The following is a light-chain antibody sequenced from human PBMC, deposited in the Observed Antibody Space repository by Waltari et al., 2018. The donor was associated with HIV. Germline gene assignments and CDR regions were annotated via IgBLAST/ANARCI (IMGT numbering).Light chain of an antibody. CDR1: QTISNY. V-gene: IGKV1-39*01. CDR2: AAS. Sequence: DIQMTQSPSSLSASVGDRVTITCRASQTISNYLNWYQQKPGKAPKVLIYAASSLQSGVPSRISGSGSGTDFTLTISGLQLEDFATYYCQQSYSTPRTFGQGTKVEMK. CDR3: QQSYSTPRT. J-gene: IGKJ1*01.